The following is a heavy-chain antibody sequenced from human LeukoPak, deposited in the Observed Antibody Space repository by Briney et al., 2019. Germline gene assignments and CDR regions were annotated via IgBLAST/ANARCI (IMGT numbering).Heavy chain of an antibody. V-gene: IGHV1-69*04. CDR3: ARDAEPLLWFGELYWFDP. Sequence: GASVKVSCEASGGTFSSYAISWVRQAPGQGLEWMGRIIPILGIANYAQKFQGRVTITADKSTSTAYMELSSLRSEDTAVYYCARDAEPLLWFGELYWFDPWGQGTLVTVSS. CDR2: IIPILGIA. CDR1: GGTFSSYA. D-gene: IGHD3-10*01. J-gene: IGHJ5*02.